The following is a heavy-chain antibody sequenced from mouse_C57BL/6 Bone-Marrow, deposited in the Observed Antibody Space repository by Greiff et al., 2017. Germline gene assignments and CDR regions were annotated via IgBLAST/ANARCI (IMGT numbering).Heavy chain of an antibody. CDR1: GYSITSGYY. V-gene: IGHV3-6*01. D-gene: IGHD2-3*01. Sequence: EVKVEESGPGLVKPSQSLSLTCSVTGYSITSGYYWNWIRQFPGNKLEWMGYISYNGSNNYNPSLKNRISLTRDTSKDQFFLKLNSVPTEDTATYYCAREGWLLRVDYAMDYWCQGTSVTVSS. CDR3: AREGWLLRVDYAMDY. J-gene: IGHJ4*01. CDR2: ISYNGSN.